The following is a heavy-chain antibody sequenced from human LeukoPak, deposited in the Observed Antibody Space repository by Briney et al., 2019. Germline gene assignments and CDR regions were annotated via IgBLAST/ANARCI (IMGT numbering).Heavy chain of an antibody. D-gene: IGHD3-9*01. V-gene: IGHV4-34*01. CDR3: ARGLRYFDWLTHYYYGMDV. Sequence: SETLSLTCAIYGGSFSGYYWSWIRQPPGKGLEWIGETNHSGSTNYNPSLKSRVTISVDTSKNQFSLKLSSVTAADTAVYYCARGLRYFDWLTHYYYGMDVWGQGTTVTISS. CDR1: GGSFSGYY. J-gene: IGHJ6*02. CDR2: TNHSGST.